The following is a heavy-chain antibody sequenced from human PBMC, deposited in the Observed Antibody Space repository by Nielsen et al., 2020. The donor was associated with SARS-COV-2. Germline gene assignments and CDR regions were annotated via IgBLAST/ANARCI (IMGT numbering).Heavy chain of an antibody. V-gene: IGHV3-48*02. CDR3: ARGTYYDYVWGSYRYTYYYGMDV. CDR2: ISSSSSTI. Sequence: GGSLRLSCAASGFTFSSHSMNWVRQAPGKGLEWVSYISSSSSTIYYADSVKGRFTISRDNAKNSLYLQMNSLRDEDTAVYYCARGTYYDYVWGSYRYTYYYGMDVWGQGTTVTVSS. CDR1: GFTFSSHS. J-gene: IGHJ6*02. D-gene: IGHD3-16*02.